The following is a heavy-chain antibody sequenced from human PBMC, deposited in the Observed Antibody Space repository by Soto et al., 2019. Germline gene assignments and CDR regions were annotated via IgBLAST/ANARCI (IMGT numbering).Heavy chain of an antibody. CDR3: ARGLAVRGSYGLDV. CDR2: IYHSGIT. CDR1: GASISSGGSS. D-gene: IGHD3-10*01. Sequence: QLQLQESGSGLVKPSQTLSLTCAVSGASISSGGSSWSWIRQAPGTGLEWIGYIYHSGITNYNPSLKSRVTISVDKSQNQFSLSLSFVTAADTAVDYCARGLAVRGSYGLDVWGQGTTVTVSS. V-gene: IGHV4-30-2*01. J-gene: IGHJ6*02.